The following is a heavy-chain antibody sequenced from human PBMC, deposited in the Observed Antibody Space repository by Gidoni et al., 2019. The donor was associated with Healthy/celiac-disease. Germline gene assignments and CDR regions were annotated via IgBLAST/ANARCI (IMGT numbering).Heavy chain of an antibody. V-gene: IGHV4-59*01. CDR3: ARGKDYGDPGVYYFDY. CDR1: GGSISSYY. CDR2: IYYSGST. Sequence: QVQLQESGPGLVKPSETLSLTCTVSGGSISSYYWSWIRQPPGKGLEWIGYIYYSGSTNYNPSLKSRVTISVDTSKNQFSLKLSSVTAADTAVYYCARGKDYGDPGVYYFDYWGQGTLVTVSS. J-gene: IGHJ4*02. D-gene: IGHD4-17*01.